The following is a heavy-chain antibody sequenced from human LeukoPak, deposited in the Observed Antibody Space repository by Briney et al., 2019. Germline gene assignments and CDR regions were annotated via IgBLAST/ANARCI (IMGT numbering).Heavy chain of an antibody. CDR1: GFTFTSYW. CDR2: INQDGSEK. Sequence: PGGSLRLSCAASGFTFTSYWMSWVRQAPGKGLAWVANINQDGSEKYHVDSVKGRFTISRDNARNSLHLQMNSLRAEDTAVYYCVRDSSTPDYWGQGTLVTVSS. V-gene: IGHV3-7*01. J-gene: IGHJ4*02. D-gene: IGHD3-10*01. CDR3: VRDSSTPDY.